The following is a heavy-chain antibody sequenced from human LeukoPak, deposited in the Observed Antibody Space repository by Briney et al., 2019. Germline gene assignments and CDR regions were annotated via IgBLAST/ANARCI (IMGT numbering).Heavy chain of an antibody. D-gene: IGHD3-22*01. Sequence: SQTLSLTCTVSGGSISSGDHYWSWIRQHPGKGLEWIGYIYYSGTIYYNPSLRSRVTISVDTSKNQFSLKLSSVTAADTAVYYCARDQSSGYYAKPLDYWGQGTLVTVSS. CDR2: IYYSGTI. V-gene: IGHV4-31*03. J-gene: IGHJ4*02. CDR1: GGSISSGDHY. CDR3: ARDQSSGYYAKPLDY.